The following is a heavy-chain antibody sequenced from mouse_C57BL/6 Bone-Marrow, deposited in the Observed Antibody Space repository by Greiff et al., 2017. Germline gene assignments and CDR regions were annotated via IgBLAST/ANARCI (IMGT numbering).Heavy chain of an antibody. D-gene: IGHD3-2*02. CDR3: ARQLTAY. J-gene: IGHJ3*01. Sequence: VKLMESGAELARPGASVKLSCKASGYTFTSYGISWVKQRTGQGLEWIGEIYPRSGHTYYNEKFKGKATLTADKSYSTAYMELRSLTSEDSAVYFCARQLTAYWGQGTLVTVSA. CDR1: GYTFTSYG. CDR2: IYPRSGHT. V-gene: IGHV1-81*01.